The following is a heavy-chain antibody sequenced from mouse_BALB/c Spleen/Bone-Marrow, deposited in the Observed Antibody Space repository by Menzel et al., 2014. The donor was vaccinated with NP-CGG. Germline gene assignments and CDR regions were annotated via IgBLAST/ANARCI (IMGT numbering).Heavy chain of an antibody. CDR2: IDPANGNT. J-gene: IGHJ2*01. Sequence: EVQGVESGAELVKPGASVKLSCTASGFNIKDTYMHWVKQRPEQGLEWIGGIDPANGNTKYDPKFQGKATITADTSSNTAYLQLSSLTSEDTAVYYCARSYGSSPFDYWGQGTTLTVSS. CDR3: ARSYGSSPFDY. D-gene: IGHD1-1*01. CDR1: GFNIKDTY. V-gene: IGHV14-3*02.